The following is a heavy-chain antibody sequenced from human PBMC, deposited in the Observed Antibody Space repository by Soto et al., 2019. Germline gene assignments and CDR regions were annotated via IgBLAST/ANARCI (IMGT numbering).Heavy chain of an antibody. Sequence: SETLSLTCTVSGGSISSSSYYWGWIRQPPRKGLEWIGSIYYSGSTYYNPSLKSRVTISVDTSKNQFSLKLSSVTAADTAVYYCARHVGQLWKPDYYYYGMDVWGQGTTVTVSS. CDR2: IYYSGST. CDR3: ARHVGQLWKPDYYYYGMDV. D-gene: IGHD5-18*01. J-gene: IGHJ6*02. CDR1: GGSISSSSYY. V-gene: IGHV4-39*01.